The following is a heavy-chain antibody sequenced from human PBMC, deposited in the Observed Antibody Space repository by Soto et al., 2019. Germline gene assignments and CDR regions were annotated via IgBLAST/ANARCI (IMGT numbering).Heavy chain of an antibody. D-gene: IGHD2-15*01. J-gene: IGHJ6*02. CDR3: ARDRGYDAHDYYYNAMDV. Sequence: XGSLRLSCVAAGFTFRTYTINWVRQAPGRGLEWVSGIRGFSPYTFYAESVKGRFTISRDNAKNSLYLQMNSLGVEDTAVYYCARDRGYDAHDYYYNAMDVWGQGTTVTVSS. CDR1: GFTFRTYT. V-gene: IGHV3-21*01. CDR2: IRGFSPYT.